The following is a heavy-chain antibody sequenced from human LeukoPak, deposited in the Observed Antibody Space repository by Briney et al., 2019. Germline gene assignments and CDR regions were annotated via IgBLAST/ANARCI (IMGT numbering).Heavy chain of an antibody. Sequence: SETLSLTCADYGGSFSGYYWSWIRQPPGKGLEWIGEINHSGSTNYNPSLKSRVTISVDTSKNQFSLKLSSVTAADTAVYYCAREAKWLVRDWFDPWGQGTLVTVSS. CDR2: INHSGST. J-gene: IGHJ5*02. V-gene: IGHV4-34*01. D-gene: IGHD6-6*01. CDR3: AREAKWLVRDWFDP. CDR1: GGSFSGYY.